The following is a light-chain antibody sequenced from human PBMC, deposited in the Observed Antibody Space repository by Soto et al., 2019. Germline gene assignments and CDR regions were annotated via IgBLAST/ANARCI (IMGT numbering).Light chain of an antibody. CDR2: GAS. CDR1: QSVSSSY. CDR3: QQYGSSPWT. J-gene: IGKJ1*01. V-gene: IGKV3-20*01. Sequence: EIVLTQSPDTLSLSPGERATLSCRASQSVSSSYLAWYQQKPGQAPRLLIYGASSRATGIPDRFSGSGSGTDFTLTISRLEPEDCAVYYCQQYGSSPWTFGQGTKVE.